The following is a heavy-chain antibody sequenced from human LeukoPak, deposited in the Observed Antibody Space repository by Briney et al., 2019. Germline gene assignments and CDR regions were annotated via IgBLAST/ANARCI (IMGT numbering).Heavy chain of an antibody. CDR3: ARRYSGSYNYYYMDV. Sequence: GGSLRLSCAASGFTFSSYAMHWVRQAPGKGLEWVAVISYDGSNKYYADSVKGRFTISRDNSKNTLYLQMNSLRPEDTAVYYCARRYSGSYNYYYMDVWGKGTTVTVSS. CDR2: ISYDGSNK. CDR1: GFTFSSYA. D-gene: IGHD1-26*01. V-gene: IGHV3-30*03. J-gene: IGHJ6*03.